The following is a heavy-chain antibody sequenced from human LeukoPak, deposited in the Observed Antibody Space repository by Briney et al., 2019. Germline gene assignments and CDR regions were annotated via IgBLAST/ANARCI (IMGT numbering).Heavy chain of an antibody. J-gene: IGHJ3*02. D-gene: IGHD3-22*01. V-gene: IGHV4-39*07. CDR3: ARNYYDTSGYHRDALDI. Sequence: SETLSLTCTVSGGSISSSSYYWGWIRQPPGKGLEWIGSIYYSGSTYYSPPLKSRVTISVDTSKNQFSLKLTSVTAADTAVYYCARNYYDTSGYHRDALDIWGQGTMVTVSS. CDR1: GGSISSSSYY. CDR2: IYYSGST.